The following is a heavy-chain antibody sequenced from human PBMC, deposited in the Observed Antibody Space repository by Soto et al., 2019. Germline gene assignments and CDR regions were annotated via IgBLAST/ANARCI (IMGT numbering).Heavy chain of an antibody. CDR2: INAGNGNT. D-gene: IGHD2-2*01. CDR1: GYTFTSYA. CDR3: ASYNMNSDIVVVPAAIRYYYGMDV. V-gene: IGHV1-3*01. Sequence: ASVKVSCKASGYTFTSYAMHWVRQAPGQRLEWMGWINAGNGNTKYSQKFQGRVTITRDTSASTAYMELSSLRSEDTAVYYCASYNMNSDIVVVPAAIRYYYGMDVWGQGTTVTVSS. J-gene: IGHJ6*02.